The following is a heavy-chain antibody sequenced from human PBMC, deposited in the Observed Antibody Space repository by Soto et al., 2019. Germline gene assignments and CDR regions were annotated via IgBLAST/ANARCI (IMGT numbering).Heavy chain of an antibody. CDR3: ARVHFPPPVGYFDY. Sequence: GGSLRLSCAASGFTFSSYAMHWVRQAPGKGLEWVAVISYDGSNKYYADSVKGRFTISRDNSKNTLYLQMNSLRAEDTAVYYCARVHFPPPVGYFDYWGQGTLVTVS. D-gene: IGHD3-16*01. J-gene: IGHJ4*02. V-gene: IGHV3-30-3*01. CDR1: GFTFSSYA. CDR2: ISYDGSNK.